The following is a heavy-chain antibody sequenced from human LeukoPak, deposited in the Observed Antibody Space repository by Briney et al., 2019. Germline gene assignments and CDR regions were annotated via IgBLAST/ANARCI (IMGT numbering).Heavy chain of an antibody. J-gene: IGHJ4*02. CDR2: ISSSSSTI. CDR1: GFTFSSYS. V-gene: IGHV3-48*01. CDR3: AKEGNYGFDY. Sequence: PGGSLRLSCAASGFTFSSYSMNWVRQAPGKGLEWVSYISSSSSTIYYADSVKGRFTTSRDNSKNTLYLQMNSLRAEDTAVYYCAKEGNYGFDYWGQGTLVTVSS. D-gene: IGHD3-10*01.